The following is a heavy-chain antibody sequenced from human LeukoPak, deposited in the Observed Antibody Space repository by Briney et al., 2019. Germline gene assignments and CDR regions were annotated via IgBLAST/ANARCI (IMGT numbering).Heavy chain of an antibody. V-gene: IGHV3-23*01. J-gene: IGHJ3*02. D-gene: IGHD3-22*01. CDR1: GFTVSSNH. CDR2: ISGSGGST. Sequence: PGGSLRLSCAASGFTVSSNHMSWVRQAPGKGLEWVSAISGSGGSTYYADSVKGRFTISRDNSKNTLYLQMNSLRAEDTAVYYCAKFDYYDSSGYYNKVLDAFDIWGQGTMVTVSS. CDR3: AKFDYYDSSGYYNKVLDAFDI.